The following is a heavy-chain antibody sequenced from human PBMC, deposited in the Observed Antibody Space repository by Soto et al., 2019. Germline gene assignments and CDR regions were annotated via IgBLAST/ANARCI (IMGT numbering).Heavy chain of an antibody. CDR1: CGSISSYY. Sequence: SETLSLTCTVSCGSISSYYWSLIRQPPEKGLEWIGYIYYSGSTNYNPSLKSRVTISVDTSKNQFSLKLSSVTAADTAVYYCARVVRDYDILTGLYGMDVWGQGTTVTVSS. J-gene: IGHJ6*02. D-gene: IGHD3-9*01. V-gene: IGHV4-59*01. CDR2: IYYSGST. CDR3: ARVVRDYDILTGLYGMDV.